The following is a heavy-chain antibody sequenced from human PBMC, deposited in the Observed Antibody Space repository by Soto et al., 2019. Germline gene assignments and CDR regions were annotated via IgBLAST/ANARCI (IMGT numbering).Heavy chain of an antibody. CDR1: GFTFSSYA. V-gene: IGHV3-23*01. D-gene: IGHD3-22*01. CDR3: AKGIRRDSSGYYGYGMDV. Sequence: PGGSLRLSCAASGFTFSSYAMSWVRQAPGKGLEWVSAISGSGGSTYYADSVKGRFTISRDNSKNTLYLQMNSLRAEDTAVYYCAKGIRRDSSGYYGYGMDVWGQGTTVTVSS. J-gene: IGHJ6*02. CDR2: ISGSGGST.